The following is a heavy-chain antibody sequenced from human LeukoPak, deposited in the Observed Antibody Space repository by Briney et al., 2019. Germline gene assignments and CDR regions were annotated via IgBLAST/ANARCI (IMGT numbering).Heavy chain of an antibody. CDR3: AREGPSGSWYFDY. Sequence: GGSLRLSCAASGFTVSSNYMSWVRQAPGKGLEWVSVIYSGGSTYYADSVKGRFTISRDNSKNTLYLQMNSLRAEDTAVYYCAREGPSGSWYFDYWGQGTLVTVSS. J-gene: IGHJ4*02. V-gene: IGHV3-53*01. CDR2: IYSGGST. CDR1: GFTVSSNY. D-gene: IGHD6-13*01.